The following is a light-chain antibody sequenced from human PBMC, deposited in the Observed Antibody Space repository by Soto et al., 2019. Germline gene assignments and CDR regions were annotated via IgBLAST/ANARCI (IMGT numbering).Light chain of an antibody. CDR1: QNINSW. CDR2: RAS. V-gene: IGKV1-5*03. Sequence: GDRVIITCRASQNINSWLAWYQQNPGKAPKLLIYRASSLETGVPSRFSGSESGTEFTLTISRLQPDDFATYFCQQYYNYSTFGQGTKVDIK. J-gene: IGKJ1*01. CDR3: QQYYNYST.